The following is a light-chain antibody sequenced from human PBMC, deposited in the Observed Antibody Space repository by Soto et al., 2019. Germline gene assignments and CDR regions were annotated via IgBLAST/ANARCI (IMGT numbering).Light chain of an antibody. CDR1: SSDIGGYNY. J-gene: IGLJ2*01. V-gene: IGLV2-8*01. CDR3: SSYAGDDNLVI. CDR2: EVS. Sequence: QSALTQPPSASGSPGQSVTISCTGTSSDIGGYNYVSWYQQHPDKVPKLIISEVSKRPSGVPDRFSGSKSGNTASLTVSGLQTEDEADYHCSSYAGDDNLVIFGGGTKLTVL.